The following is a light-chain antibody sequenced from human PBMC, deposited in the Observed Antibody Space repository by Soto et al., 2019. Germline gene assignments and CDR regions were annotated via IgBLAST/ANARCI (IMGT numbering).Light chain of an antibody. V-gene: IGKV3-20*01. Sequence: EIVLTQSPGTLSLSPEERAILSCRASQSLTSNYLAWYRHQPGQAPRLLIYGASSRATGIPDRFSGSGSGTDFTLIISGLEPEDSAVYYCQLYGSSPYTFGQGTKLEIK. J-gene: IGKJ2*01. CDR2: GAS. CDR1: QSLTSNY. CDR3: QLYGSSPYT.